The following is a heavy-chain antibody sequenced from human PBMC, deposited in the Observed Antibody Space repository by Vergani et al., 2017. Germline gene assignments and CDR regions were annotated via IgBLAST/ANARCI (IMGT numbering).Heavy chain of an antibody. J-gene: IGHJ6*02. CDR3: ARVNYYCGMDV. CDR2: IWYDGSNK. CDR1: GFTFSSYG. Sequence: QVQLVESGGGVVQPGRSLRLSCAASGFTFSSYGMHWVRQAPGKGLEWVAVIWYDGSNKYYADSVKGRFTISRDNAKNSLYLQMNSLRAEDTAVYYCARVNYYCGMDVWGQGTTVTVSS. V-gene: IGHV3-33*01.